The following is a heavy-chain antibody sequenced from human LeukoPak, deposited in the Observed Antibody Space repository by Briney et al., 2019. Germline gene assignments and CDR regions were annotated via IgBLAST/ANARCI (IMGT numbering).Heavy chain of an antibody. CDR2: IYYSGST. CDR3: ARDRSEFDY. CDR1: GGSISNYY. Sequence: KPSETLSLTCTVSGGSISNYYWTWLRQPPGKGLEWIGYIYYSGSTNYNPSLNSRLTISVDTPKTQFSLKLSSVTAADTAVYYCARDRSEFDYWGQGTLVTVSS. J-gene: IGHJ4*02. V-gene: IGHV4-59*01.